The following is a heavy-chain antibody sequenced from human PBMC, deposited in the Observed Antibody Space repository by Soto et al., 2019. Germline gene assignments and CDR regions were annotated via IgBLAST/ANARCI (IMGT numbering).Heavy chain of an antibody. CDR1: GGSFSGDH. J-gene: IGHJ5*02. V-gene: IGHV4-34*01. Sequence: SETRSLTCAVYGGSFSGDHWSWIRQPPGMGLEWIGETNHSGRTYYNPSRKSRVTISVDTSKKQLSLKLNSVTAADTAVYYRARRYCSSTSCLAGFDPWGRGTLVTVSS. CDR3: ARRYCSSTSCLAGFDP. CDR2: TNHSGRT. D-gene: IGHD2-2*01.